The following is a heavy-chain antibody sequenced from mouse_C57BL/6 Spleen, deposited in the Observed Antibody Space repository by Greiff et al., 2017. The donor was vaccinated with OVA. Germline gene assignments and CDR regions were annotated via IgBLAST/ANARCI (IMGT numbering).Heavy chain of an antibody. J-gene: IGHJ2*01. CDR2: IDPSDSNT. CDR1: GYTFTSYW. V-gene: IGHV1-50*01. CDR3: ARRHYGLDY. D-gene: IGHD1-1*01. Sequence: QVQLQQPGAELVKPGASVKLSCKASGYTFTSYWMQWVKQRPGQGLEWIGEIDPSDSNTNYNQKFKGKATLTVDTSSSTAYMQLSSLTSEDSAVYYCARRHYGLDYWGQGTTLTVSS.